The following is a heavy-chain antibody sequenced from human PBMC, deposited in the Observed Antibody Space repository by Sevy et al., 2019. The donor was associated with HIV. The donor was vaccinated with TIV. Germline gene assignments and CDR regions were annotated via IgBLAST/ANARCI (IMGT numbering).Heavy chain of an antibody. V-gene: IGHV4-59*01. D-gene: IGHD6-13*01. J-gene: IGHJ4*02. CDR1: GGSISSYY. CDR2: IYYSGST. Sequence: SETLSLTCTVAGGSISSYYWSWIRQPPGKGLEWIGYIYYSGSTNYNPSLKSRVTISVDTPKNQFSLKLSSVTAADTAVYYCARERQLVLDYWGQGTLVTVSS. CDR3: ARERQLVLDY.